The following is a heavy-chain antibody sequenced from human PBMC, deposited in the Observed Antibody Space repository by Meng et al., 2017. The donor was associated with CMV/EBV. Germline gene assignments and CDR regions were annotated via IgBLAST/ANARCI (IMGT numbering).Heavy chain of an antibody. Sequence: GGSLRLSCAASGFTFSSYSMNWVRQAPGKGLEWVSSISSSSSYIYYADSVKGRFTISRDNAKNSLYLQMNSLRAEDTAVYYCASQTTGYYGMDVWGQGTTVTVSS. CDR1: GFTFSSYS. D-gene: IGHD4-17*01. V-gene: IGHV3-21*04. CDR2: ISSSSSYI. J-gene: IGHJ6*02. CDR3: ASQTTGYYGMDV.